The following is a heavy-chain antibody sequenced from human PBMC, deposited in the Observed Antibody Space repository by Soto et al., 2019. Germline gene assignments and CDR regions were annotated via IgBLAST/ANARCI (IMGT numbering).Heavy chain of an antibody. D-gene: IGHD1-7*01. CDR2: IWYDGNNK. Sequence: GGSLRLSCAASGFAFSSYGLHWVRQAPGKGLEWVAIIWYDGNNKYYADSVKGRFTISRDNSKNTLYLQMNSLRAEDTAVYYCAAITGTTAPYEYYFYGMDVWGQGTTVTVSS. CDR1: GFAFSSYG. CDR3: AAITGTTAPYEYYFYGMDV. J-gene: IGHJ6*02. V-gene: IGHV3-33*01.